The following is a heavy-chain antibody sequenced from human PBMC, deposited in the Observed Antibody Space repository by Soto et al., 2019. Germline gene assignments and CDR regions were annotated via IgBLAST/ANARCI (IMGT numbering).Heavy chain of an antibody. J-gene: IGHJ4*02. Sequence: ASVKVSCKASGYTFTSYGISWVRQAPGQGLEWMGWISANNGNTNYAQKLQGRVTMTRDTSTSTVYMELSSLRSEDTAVYYCARGYDFWSGRRDYWGQGTLVTVSS. V-gene: IGHV1-18*01. CDR1: GYTFTSYG. CDR3: ARGYDFWSGRRDY. CDR2: ISANNGNT. D-gene: IGHD3-3*01.